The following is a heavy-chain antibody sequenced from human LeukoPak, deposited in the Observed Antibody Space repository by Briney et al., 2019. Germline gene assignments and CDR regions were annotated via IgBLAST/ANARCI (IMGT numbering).Heavy chain of an antibody. Sequence: GASVKVSCKASGYTFTRYYIHWVRQAPGQGLEWMGVINPSSGDSDYAQKFQGRVTMTRDTSTSTVYMELSSLRSQDTAVYYCARHMTTVVTSLDFWGQGTLVTVSS. V-gene: IGHV1-46*01. D-gene: IGHD4-23*01. CDR1: GYTFTRYY. CDR2: INPSSGDS. J-gene: IGHJ4*02. CDR3: ARHMTTVVTSLDF.